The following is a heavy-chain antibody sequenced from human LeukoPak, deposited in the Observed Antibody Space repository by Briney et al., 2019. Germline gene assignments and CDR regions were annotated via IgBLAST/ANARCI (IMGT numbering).Heavy chain of an antibody. D-gene: IGHD2-2*01. Sequence: GGSLRLSCAASGFTFSTYAMSWVRQAPGEGLEWVSAIRSSGDSTYYADSVKGRFTISRDNSKNTLYLQMNSLRAEETAVYYCAKDLVVAAVTPGFDPWGQGTLVTVSS. CDR1: GFTFSTYA. V-gene: IGHV3-23*01. CDR2: IRSSGDST. J-gene: IGHJ5*02. CDR3: AKDLVVAAVTPGFDP.